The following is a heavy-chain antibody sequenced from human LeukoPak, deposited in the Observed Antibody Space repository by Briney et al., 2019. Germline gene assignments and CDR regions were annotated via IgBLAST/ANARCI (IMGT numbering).Heavy chain of an antibody. D-gene: IGHD3-22*01. CDR3: ARGRETYYYDSSGYRPMDY. Sequence: GGSLRLSCAASGFTFSRYSMNWVRQAPGKGLEWVSCISSSSSYIYYANSVKGRFTISRDNSKNTLYLQMNSLRAEDTAVYYCARGRETYYYDSSGYRPMDYWGQGTLVTVSS. CDR2: ISSSSSYI. CDR1: GFTFSRYS. V-gene: IGHV3-21*04. J-gene: IGHJ4*02.